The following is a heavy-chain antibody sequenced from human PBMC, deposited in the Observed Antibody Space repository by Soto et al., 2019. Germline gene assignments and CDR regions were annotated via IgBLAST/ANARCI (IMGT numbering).Heavy chain of an antibody. CDR3: ARIKVGATWYYYYGMDV. V-gene: IGHV1-2*04. D-gene: IGHD1-26*01. Sequence: ASVKVSCKASGYTFTGYYMHWVRQAPGQGLEWMGWINPNSGGTNYAQKFQGWVTMTRDTSISTAYMELSRLRSDDTAVYYCARIKVGATWYYYYGMDVWGQGTTVTVSS. J-gene: IGHJ6*02. CDR2: INPNSGGT. CDR1: GYTFTGYY.